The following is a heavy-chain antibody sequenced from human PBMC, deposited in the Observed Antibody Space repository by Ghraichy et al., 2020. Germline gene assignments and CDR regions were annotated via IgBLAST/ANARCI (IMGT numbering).Heavy chain of an antibody. Sequence: VKVSCKASGYTFSGSYIYWARQAPGQGLEWMGWISPNTGDTYYVQKFQGSVTMTRDTSISTAYMELNRVTSDDTAVYYCARGYFGMDVWGQGTTVTVSS. J-gene: IGHJ6*02. CDR1: GYTFSGSY. CDR2: ISPNTGDT. CDR3: ARGYFGMDV. V-gene: IGHV1-2*02. D-gene: IGHD1-14*01.